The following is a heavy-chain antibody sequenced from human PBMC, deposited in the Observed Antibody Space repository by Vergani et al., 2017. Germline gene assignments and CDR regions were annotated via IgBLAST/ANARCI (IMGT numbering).Heavy chain of an antibody. D-gene: IGHD3-10*01. CDR3: ARVGRKFRASGDYNGMDV. V-gene: IGHV3-21*06. CDR1: GFTFSNYN. J-gene: IGHJ6*02. Sequence: EVQLVESGGGLVKPGGSLRLSCAASGFTFSNYNMNWVRQAPGKGLEWVSFISSSSSYIYYADALKGRFTISRDNAKNSLYLQMNSLRAEDTAVYYCARVGRKFRASGDYNGMDVWGQGTTVIVSS. CDR2: ISSSSSYI.